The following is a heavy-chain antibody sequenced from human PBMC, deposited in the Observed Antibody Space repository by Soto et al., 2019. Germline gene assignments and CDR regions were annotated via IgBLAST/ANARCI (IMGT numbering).Heavy chain of an antibody. Sequence: SETLSLTCTVSGGSISSGGYYWIWIRQHPGKGLEWIGYIYYSGSTYYNPSLKSRVTISVDTSKNQFSLKLSSVTAAATAVYYCARLGGRGVYYYDSSGSPPYFDYWGQGTLVTVSS. CDR3: ARLGGRGVYYYDSSGSPPYFDY. CDR2: IYYSGST. V-gene: IGHV4-31*03. CDR1: GGSISSGGYY. J-gene: IGHJ4*02. D-gene: IGHD3-22*01.